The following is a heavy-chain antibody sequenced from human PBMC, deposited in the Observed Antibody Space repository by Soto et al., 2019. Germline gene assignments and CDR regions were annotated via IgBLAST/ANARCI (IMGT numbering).Heavy chain of an antibody. V-gene: IGHV3-23*01. CDR3: AKDPTGDRTGFDY. D-gene: IGHD7-27*01. CDR2: ISGSDGST. Sequence: GGSLRLSCAASGFTFNSYAMNWVRQAPGKGLEWVSGISGSDGSTYYSDSVKGRFTISRDNSKNSLYLQMNSLRAEDTAVYYCAKDPTGDRTGFDYWGQGTLVTVSS. J-gene: IGHJ4*02. CDR1: GFTFNSYA.